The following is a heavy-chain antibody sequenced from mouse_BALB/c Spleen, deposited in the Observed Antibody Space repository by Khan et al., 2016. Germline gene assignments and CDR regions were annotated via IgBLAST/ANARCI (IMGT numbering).Heavy chain of an antibody. Sequence: QVQLQESGPGLVAPSQSLSITCTVSGFSLTSYGVQWARQPPGQGLEWRGVIRAGGSTNYNSALTSRLSISKDNSKSQVFLIMNSLQTDDTAMYSLARIVAMGGQGTSLTLSS. CDR2: IRAGGST. J-gene: IGHJ2*03. CDR3: ARIVAM. D-gene: IGHD1-1*02. CDR1: GFSLTSYG. V-gene: IGHV2-9*02.